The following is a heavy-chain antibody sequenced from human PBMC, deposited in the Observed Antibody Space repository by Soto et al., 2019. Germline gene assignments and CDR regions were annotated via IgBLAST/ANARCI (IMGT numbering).Heavy chain of an antibody. CDR1: GASITGTSY. Sequence: XGTLALTCTVSGASITGTSYWSWIRQPAGKGLEWIGRFSLSGTTNYNPSLRSRVTMSADVSKNQFSLRLTSVTAADTALYYCARGMTPPGAPAWYYFDSWGQGTLVTVSS. D-gene: IGHD2-8*02. CDR3: ARGMTPPGAPAWYYFDS. V-gene: IGHV4-4*07. CDR2: FSLSGTT. J-gene: IGHJ4*02.